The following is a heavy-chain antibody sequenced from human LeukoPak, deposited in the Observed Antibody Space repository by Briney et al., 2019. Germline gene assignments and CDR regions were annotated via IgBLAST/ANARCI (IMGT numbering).Heavy chain of an antibody. CDR3: AGEDIVVVPAAISGY. V-gene: IGHV3-23*01. J-gene: IGHJ4*02. D-gene: IGHD2-2*01. CDR1: GFTFSSYA. Sequence: PGGSLRLSCVASGFTFSSYAMSWVRPAPGKGLEWVSAISGSGGSTYYADSVKGRLTISRDNSKNTLYLQMNSLRAEDTAVYYCAGEDIVVVPAAISGYWGQGTLVTVSS. CDR2: ISGSGGST.